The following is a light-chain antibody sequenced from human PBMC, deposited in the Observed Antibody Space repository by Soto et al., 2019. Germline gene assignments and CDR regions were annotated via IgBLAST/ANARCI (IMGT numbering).Light chain of an antibody. J-gene: IGKJ1*01. V-gene: IGKV1-5*03. Sequence: DIQMTQSPSTLSASVGDRVTISCRASQSISSWLAWYQQKPGKAPKLLIYKASNLESGVPSRFSGSGSGTEFTLTFSSLQVDDFATSYCQQYSSFPWTFGHGTMVEIK. CDR1: QSISSW. CDR2: KAS. CDR3: QQYSSFPWT.